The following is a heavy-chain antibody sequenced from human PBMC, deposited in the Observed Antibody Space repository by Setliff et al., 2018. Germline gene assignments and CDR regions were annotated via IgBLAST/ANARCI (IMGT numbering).Heavy chain of an antibody. D-gene: IGHD2-2*01. CDR3: AREDLPLVREEAFYI. Sequence: ASVKVSCKASGYSFAKYALHWVRQAPGQRLEWMGWINAGNGNTKCSQNFQGRVTITRDTSASTAYVELSSLRSEDTAVYYCAREDLPLVREEAFYIWGQGTMVTVSS. CDR2: INAGNGNT. CDR1: GYSFAKYA. J-gene: IGHJ3*02. V-gene: IGHV1-3*01.